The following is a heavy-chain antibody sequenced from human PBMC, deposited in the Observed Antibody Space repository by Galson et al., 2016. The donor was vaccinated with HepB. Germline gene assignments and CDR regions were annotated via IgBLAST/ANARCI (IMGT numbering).Heavy chain of an antibody. J-gene: IGHJ4*02. Sequence: SVKVSCKASGYTFNNYPMHWARQAPGQRLEWMGWINAGNGNTKYSQKFQGRVTITRDTSARTAYMELSSLRSEDSAVYYCARGRSGSHYYGSSGYYYSLDYWGRGTLVTVSS. D-gene: IGHD3-22*01. CDR2: INAGNGNT. CDR1: GYTFNNYP. V-gene: IGHV1-3*01. CDR3: ARGRSGSHYYGSSGYYYSLDY.